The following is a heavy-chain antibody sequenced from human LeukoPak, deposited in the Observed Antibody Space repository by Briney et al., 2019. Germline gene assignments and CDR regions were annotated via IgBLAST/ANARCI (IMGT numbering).Heavy chain of an antibody. CDR1: GFTFDDYA. CDR2: ITGDGGRT. J-gene: IGHJ4*02. CDR3: AKDMGAVAGLGFFDY. Sequence: GGSLRLSCAASGFTFDDYAMHWVRQVPGKGLEWVSLITGDGGRTYYADSVMGRFTISRDNSRNSLYLQMNSLRTEDTALYYCAKDMGAVAGLGFFDYWGQGTLVTVSS. D-gene: IGHD6-19*01. V-gene: IGHV3-43*02.